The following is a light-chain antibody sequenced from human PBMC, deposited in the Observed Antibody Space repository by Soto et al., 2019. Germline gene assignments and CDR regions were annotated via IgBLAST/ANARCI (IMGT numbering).Light chain of an antibody. CDR2: GAS. CDR3: QQYNNWPRT. Sequence: DIGMTQSPANLSVSPGESANLXCRASQSISTYVAWWQQKPGKAPRLIIYGASTRANGSPARFSGSGSATEFTRTISSLQSEDFAVYYGQQYNNWPRTFGQGTKVDIK. J-gene: IGKJ1*01. V-gene: IGKV3-15*01. CDR1: QSISTY.